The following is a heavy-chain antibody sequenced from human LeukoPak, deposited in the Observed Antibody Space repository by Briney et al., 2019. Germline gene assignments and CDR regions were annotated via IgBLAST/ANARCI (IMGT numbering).Heavy chain of an antibody. Sequence: SETLSLTCTVSGGSISSGGYYWSWIRQHPGKGLEWIGYIYYSGSTYYNPSLKSRVTISVDTSKNQFSLKLSSVTAADTAVYYCARGLCSGGTCPWGYYFDYWGQGTLVTVSS. V-gene: IGHV4-31*03. CDR1: GGSISSGGYY. CDR2: IYYSGST. CDR3: ARGLCSGGTCPWGYYFDY. D-gene: IGHD2-15*01. J-gene: IGHJ4*02.